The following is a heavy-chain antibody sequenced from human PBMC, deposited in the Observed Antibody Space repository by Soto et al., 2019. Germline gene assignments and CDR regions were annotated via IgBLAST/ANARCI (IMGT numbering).Heavy chain of an antibody. Sequence: SETLSLTCTVSGGSISSYYWSWIRQPPGKGLEWIGYIYYSGSTNYNPSLKSRVTISVDTPKNQFSLKLSSVTAADTAVYYCARTPGSSGWLFDYWGQGTLVTVSS. J-gene: IGHJ4*02. CDR3: ARTPGSSGWLFDY. V-gene: IGHV4-59*01. CDR1: GGSISSYY. D-gene: IGHD6-19*01. CDR2: IYYSGST.